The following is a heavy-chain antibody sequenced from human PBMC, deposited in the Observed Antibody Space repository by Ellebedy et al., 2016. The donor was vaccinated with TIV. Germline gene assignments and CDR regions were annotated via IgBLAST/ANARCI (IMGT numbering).Heavy chain of an antibody. V-gene: IGHV3-74*01. CDR2: INSDGSNT. J-gene: IGHJ6*02. Sequence: GESLKISXAASGFTFSSYWMHWVRQVPGKGLVWVSRINSDGSNTSYADSVKGRFTISRDNAKNTLYLQMNSLRAEDKAVYYCASTRVWGQGTTVTVSS. D-gene: IGHD3-3*01. CDR1: GFTFSSYW. CDR3: ASTRV.